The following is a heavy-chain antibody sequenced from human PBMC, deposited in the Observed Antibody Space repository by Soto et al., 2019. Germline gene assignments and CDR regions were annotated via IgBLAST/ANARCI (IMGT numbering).Heavy chain of an antibody. D-gene: IGHD6-13*01. Sequence: SETLSLTCAVYGGSFSGYYWSWIRQPPGKGLEWIGEINHSGSTNYNPSLKSRVTISVDTSKNQFSLKLSSVTAADTAVYYCARGGRIWEQLGAHQHRKAVRGQGTTVTVSS. V-gene: IGHV4-34*01. CDR3: ARGGRIWEQLGAHQHRKAV. CDR2: INHSGST. CDR1: GGSFSGYY. J-gene: IGHJ6*02.